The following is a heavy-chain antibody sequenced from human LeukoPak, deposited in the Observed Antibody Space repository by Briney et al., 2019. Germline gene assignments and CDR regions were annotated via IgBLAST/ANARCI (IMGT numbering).Heavy chain of an antibody. J-gene: IGHJ4*02. V-gene: IGHV4-59*01. Sequence: PSETLSLTCTVSGGSISHYYWTWIRQPPGKGLEWIGYIYYSGSTNYNPSLKSRVTISVDTSKNQFSLKLSSVTAADTAVYYCARGRGYSSSSLYYFDYWGQGTLVTVSS. CDR1: GGSISHYY. D-gene: IGHD6-6*01. CDR2: IYYSGST. CDR3: ARGRGYSSSSLYYFDY.